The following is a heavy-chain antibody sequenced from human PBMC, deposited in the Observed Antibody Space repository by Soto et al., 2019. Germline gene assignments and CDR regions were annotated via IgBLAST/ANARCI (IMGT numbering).Heavy chain of an antibody. V-gene: IGHV3-23*01. J-gene: IGHJ4*02. D-gene: IGHD3-16*01. CDR3: AKGSVVRVITFGGADDY. CDR1: GFTFSSYA. Sequence: GGSLRLSCAASGFTFSSYAMSWVRQAPGKGLEWVSAISGSGGSTYYADSVKGRFTISRDNSKNTLYLQMNSLRAEDTAVYYCAKGSVVRVITFGGADDYWGQGTLVTVSS. CDR2: ISGSGGST.